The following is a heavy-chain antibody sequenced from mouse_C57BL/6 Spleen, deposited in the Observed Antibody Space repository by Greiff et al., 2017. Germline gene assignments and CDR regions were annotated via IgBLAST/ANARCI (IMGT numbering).Heavy chain of an antibody. V-gene: IGHV1-82*01. CDR2: IYPGDGDT. CDR1: GYAFSSSW. Sequence: VKVVESGPELVKPGASVKISCKASGYAFSSSWMNWVKQRPGKGLEWIGRIYPGDGDTNYNGKFKGKATLTADKSSSTAYMQLSSLTSEDSAVYFCARSDYVFDDWGQGTTLTVSS. J-gene: IGHJ2*01. CDR3: ARSDYVFDD. D-gene: IGHD2-4*01.